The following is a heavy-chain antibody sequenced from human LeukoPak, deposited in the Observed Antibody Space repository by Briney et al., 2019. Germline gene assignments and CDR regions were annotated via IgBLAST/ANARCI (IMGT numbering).Heavy chain of an antibody. Sequence: GGSLRLSCAASGFTVISNYMTWVRQAPGEGLEWVSVIYSGGSPYYADSVKGRFTISRDNSKNTLYLQMNSLRAEDTAVYYCAKRGGVTMVRGALGYWGQGTLVTVSS. CDR3: AKRGGVTMVRGALGY. J-gene: IGHJ4*02. D-gene: IGHD3-10*01. CDR1: GFTVISNY. CDR2: IYSGGSP. V-gene: IGHV3-66*01.